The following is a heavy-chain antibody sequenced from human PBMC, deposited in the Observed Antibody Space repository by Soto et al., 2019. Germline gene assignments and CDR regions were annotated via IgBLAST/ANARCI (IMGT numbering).Heavy chain of an antibody. D-gene: IGHD3-16*01. J-gene: IGHJ4*02. CDR2: ISVSGGST. CDR3: ASNTRYDPPDY. Sequence: EVQLLESGGGLVQPGGSLRLSCAASGFTFSSYAMSWVRQAPGKGLAWVSGISVSGGSTYYADSVKGRFTISRDNSKNTLYLQMNSLRAEDTAVSYCASNTRYDPPDYWGQGTLVTVSS. CDR1: GFTFSSYA. V-gene: IGHV3-23*01.